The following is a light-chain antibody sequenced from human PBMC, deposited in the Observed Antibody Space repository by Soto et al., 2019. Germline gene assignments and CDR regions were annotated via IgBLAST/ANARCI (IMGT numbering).Light chain of an antibody. CDR1: TSNIGADYD. CDR2: GSS. V-gene: IGLV1-40*01. CDR3: QSFDSALLAYV. J-gene: IGLJ1*01. Sequence: QSVLTQPPSVSGAPGQRVTISCTGSTSNIGADYDVHWYQQLPGTAPKLLIYGSSDRPSGVPDRFSASKSGTTASLAITGLQTEDEADYYCQSFDSALLAYVFGTGTKVTVL.